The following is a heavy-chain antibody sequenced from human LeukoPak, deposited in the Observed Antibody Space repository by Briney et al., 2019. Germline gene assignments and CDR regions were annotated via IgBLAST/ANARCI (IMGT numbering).Heavy chain of an antibody. J-gene: IGHJ4*02. V-gene: IGHV1-18*01. CDR3: ARDGSTLRFLEWFY. CDR1: GYTFSSHA. Sequence: GASVKVSCKTSGYTFSSHAISWVRQAPGQGLEWLGWIRPNTNIGQEVQGRVTITTDESTRTAYMELSSLRSDDTAVYYCARDGSTLRFLEWFYWGQGTLVTVSS. CDR2: IRPNT. D-gene: IGHD3-3*01.